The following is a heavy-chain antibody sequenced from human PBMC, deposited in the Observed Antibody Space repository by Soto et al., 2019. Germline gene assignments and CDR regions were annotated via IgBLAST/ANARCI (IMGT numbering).Heavy chain of an antibody. CDR3: VKEITMPRGARVFDN. CDR1: GFTFSTYG. D-gene: IGHD3-10*01. Sequence: QVQLVESGGGVVQPGRSLRLSCAASGFTFSTYGMHWVRQTPGKGLYWVAVISSDGTNKYYGDSVKGRFTISRDNPKNILYLQMNSLRAEDTAVYYCVKEITMPRGARVFDNWGQGTLVTVSS. CDR2: ISSDGTNK. J-gene: IGHJ4*02. V-gene: IGHV3-30*18.